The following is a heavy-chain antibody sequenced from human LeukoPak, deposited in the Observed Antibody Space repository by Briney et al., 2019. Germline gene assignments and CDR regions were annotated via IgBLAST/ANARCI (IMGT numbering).Heavy chain of an antibody. CDR1: GFSFSDYT. V-gene: IGHV3-30*04. D-gene: IGHD3-22*01. Sequence: GGSLRLSCAASGFSFSDYTMHWVRQAPGKGLEWVAFIPNDGNNKYSADAVKGRFTISRDNSKNTLFLEMSNLRPEDTAVYYCARPGHGNYGPVGYWGQGTLVTVSS. J-gene: IGHJ4*02. CDR2: IPNDGNNK. CDR3: ARPGHGNYGPVGY.